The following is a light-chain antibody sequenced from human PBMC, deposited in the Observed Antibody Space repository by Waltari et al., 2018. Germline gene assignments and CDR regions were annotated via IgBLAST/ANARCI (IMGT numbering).Light chain of an antibody. Sequence: SVSGSPGQSVTISCTGTSSDVGGYNYVSWYQQHPGKAPKLMIYDVSKRPSGVPDRFSGSKSGNTASLTISGLQAEDEADYYCCSYAGSYTEVFGGGTKLTVL. V-gene: IGLV2-11*01. CDR2: DVS. CDR1: SSDVGGYNY. CDR3: CSYAGSYTEV. J-gene: IGLJ2*01.